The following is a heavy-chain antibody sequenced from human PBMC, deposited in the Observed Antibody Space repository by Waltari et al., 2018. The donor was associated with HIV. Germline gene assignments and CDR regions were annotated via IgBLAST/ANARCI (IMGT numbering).Heavy chain of an antibody. CDR2: IYYRGNT. Sequence: QVQLQESGPGLVKPSQTLSLTCTVSGGSISRSGYYWSWIRQRPGKGLEWIGSIYYRGNTYYNPSLKSLLTISLDTSKNHFSLRLNSVTAADTAVYCARGGVGATTNWLDPWGQGTLVTVSS. CDR1: GGSISRSGYY. CDR3: ARGGVGATTNWLDP. V-gene: IGHV4-31*01. J-gene: IGHJ5*02. D-gene: IGHD1-26*01.